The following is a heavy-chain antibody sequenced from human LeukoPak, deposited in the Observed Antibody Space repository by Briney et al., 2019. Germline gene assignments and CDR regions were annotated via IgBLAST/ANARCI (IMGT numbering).Heavy chain of an antibody. D-gene: IGHD3-22*01. CDR1: GFTFSNYV. CDR2: IRGSGRHT. V-gene: IGHV3-23*01. J-gene: IGHJ4*02. CDR3: AKGPQVGSGYHPDY. Sequence: PGGSLRLSCVASGFTFSNYVMMWVRQTQERRLEWVSAIRGSGRHTFYADSVKGRFTISRDFSKNTLLLQMNSLRVEDTAIYYCAKGPQVGSGYHPDYWGQGTLVTVSS.